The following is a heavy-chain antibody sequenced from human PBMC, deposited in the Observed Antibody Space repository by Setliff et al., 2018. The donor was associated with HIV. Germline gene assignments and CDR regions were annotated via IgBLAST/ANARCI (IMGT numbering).Heavy chain of an antibody. D-gene: IGHD3-22*01. J-gene: IGHJ3*01. CDR3: ARAKFYYDSSGFFPLPAALDF. CDR1: GASISNYF. Sequence: PSETLSLTCTVSGASISNYFWSWIRQPPGKGLEWVGYIYSSGRTNYNPSLKSRVTMSVDTSKNQFSLKLNSVTATDTALYYCARAKFYYDSSGFFPLPAALDFWGQGTMVTVSS. V-gene: IGHV4-4*08. CDR2: IYSSGRT.